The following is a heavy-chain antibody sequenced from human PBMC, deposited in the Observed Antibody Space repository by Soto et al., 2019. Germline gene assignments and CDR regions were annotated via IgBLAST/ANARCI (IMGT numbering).Heavy chain of an antibody. CDR1: GGSFSGYY. Sequence: SETLSLTCAVYGGSFSGYYWSWIRQPPGKGLEWIGEINHSGSTNYNPSLKSRVTISVDTSKNQFSLKLSSVTAADTAVYYCARKSHYDYIWGSYHYWKCLDYWGQGTLVTVSS. D-gene: IGHD3-16*02. J-gene: IGHJ4*02. V-gene: IGHV4-34*01. CDR2: INHSGST. CDR3: ARKSHYDYIWGSYHYWKCLDY.